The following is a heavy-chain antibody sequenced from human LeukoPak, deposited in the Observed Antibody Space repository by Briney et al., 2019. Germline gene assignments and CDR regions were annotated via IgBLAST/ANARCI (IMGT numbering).Heavy chain of an antibody. CDR2: TSGSGGST. CDR1: GFTFSSYA. CDR3: AKDPTLVATTFDY. D-gene: IGHD5-12*01. Sequence: GGSLRLSCAASGFTFSSYAMSWVRQAPGKGLEWVSATSGSGGSTYYADSVKGRFTISRDNSKSTLYLQMNSLRAEDTAVYYCAKDPTLVATTFDYWGQGTLVTVPS. V-gene: IGHV3-23*01. J-gene: IGHJ4*02.